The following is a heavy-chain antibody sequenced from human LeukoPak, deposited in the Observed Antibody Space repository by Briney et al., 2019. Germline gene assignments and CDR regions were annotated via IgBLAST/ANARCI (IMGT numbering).Heavy chain of an antibody. V-gene: IGHV4-31*03. J-gene: IGHJ4*02. CDR1: GGSISNGGYY. CDR3: ARVGYGGKRGIDY. Sequence: PSETLSLTCTVSGGSISNGGYYWSWIRQHPGKGLEWIGYIYYSGSTYYNPSLKSRVTISVDTSKNQFSLKLSSVTAADTAVYYCARVGYGGKRGIDYWGQGTLVTVSS. D-gene: IGHD4-23*01. CDR2: IYYSGST.